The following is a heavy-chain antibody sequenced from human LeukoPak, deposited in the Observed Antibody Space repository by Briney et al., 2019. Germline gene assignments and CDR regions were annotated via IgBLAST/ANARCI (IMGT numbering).Heavy chain of an antibody. CDR3: ARGRSMDV. J-gene: IGHJ6*02. Sequence: GGSLRLSCAASGFIFSTYCMTWGRQAPGKGLEWVATIKYDGSEKYYVDSVKGRFTISRDNAKNALYLQMNSLRAEDTAVYYCARGRSMDVWGQGTTVTVSS. V-gene: IGHV3-7*01. CDR2: IKYDGSEK. CDR1: GFIFSTYC.